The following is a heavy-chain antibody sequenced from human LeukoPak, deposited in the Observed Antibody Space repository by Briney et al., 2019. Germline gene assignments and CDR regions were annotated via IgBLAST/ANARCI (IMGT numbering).Heavy chain of an antibody. CDR2: IYSGGST. CDR1: GFPVSSNY. Sequence: GGSLRLSCAASGFPVSSNYMSWVRQAPGKGLEWVSVIYSGGSTYYADSVKGRFTISRDDSINTLYLQMNSLRAEDTAVYYCARDSSSYYFDYWGQGTLVTVSS. V-gene: IGHV3-53*01. CDR3: ARDSSSYYFDY. J-gene: IGHJ4*02. D-gene: IGHD6-6*01.